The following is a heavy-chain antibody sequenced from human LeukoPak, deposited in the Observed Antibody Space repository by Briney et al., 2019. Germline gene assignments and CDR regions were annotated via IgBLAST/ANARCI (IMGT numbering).Heavy chain of an antibody. D-gene: IGHD3-22*01. J-gene: IGHJ4*02. V-gene: IGHV1-69*04. CDR1: GGTFSSYA. CDR2: IIPILGIA. Sequence: SVKVSCKASGGTFSSYAISWVRQAPGQGLEWMGRIIPILGIANYAQKFQGRVTITADKSTSTAYMELSSLRSEDTAVYYCARGGNYYDSSGYEYWGQGTLVTVSS. CDR3: ARGGNYYDSSGYEY.